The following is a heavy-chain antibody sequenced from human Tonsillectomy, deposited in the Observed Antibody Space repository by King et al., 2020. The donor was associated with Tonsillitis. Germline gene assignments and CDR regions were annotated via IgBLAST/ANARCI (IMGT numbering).Heavy chain of an antibody. J-gene: IGHJ3*01. CDR1: SDSISTYY. CDR3: ASSHYCSGGSCFPLMAFDF. Sequence: QLQESGPGLVKPSETLSLTCTVSSDSISTYYWNWIRQSPGKGLEWIGYIHYSGSTNYNPSLKSRVTISVDTSKNQLSLYLTSVTAADTAVYYCASSHYCSGGSCFPLMAFDFWGQGTMITVSS. D-gene: IGHD2-15*01. CDR2: IHYSGST. V-gene: IGHV4-59*01.